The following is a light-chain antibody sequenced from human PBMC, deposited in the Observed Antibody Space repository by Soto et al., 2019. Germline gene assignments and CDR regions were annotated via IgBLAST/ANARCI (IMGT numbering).Light chain of an antibody. J-gene: IGKJ5*01. CDR3: QQYDNLPIT. CDR2: DAS. V-gene: IGKV1-33*01. Sequence: DIQMTQSPSSLSASVGDRVTITCQASQDISNYLNWYQQKPGKAPKLLIYDASTLETGVPSRFSGSGSGTDFTCTISSLQPEDIATYYCQQYDNLPITCGQGTRLEIK. CDR1: QDISNY.